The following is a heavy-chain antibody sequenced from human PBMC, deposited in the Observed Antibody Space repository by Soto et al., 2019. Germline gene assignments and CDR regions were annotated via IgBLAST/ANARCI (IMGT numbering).Heavy chain of an antibody. V-gene: IGHV5-10-1*01. Sequence: GESLKISYKGSGYSFTSYWISWVRQMPGKGLEWMGRIDPIDSYTNYSPSFQGHVTISADKSISTAYLQWSSLKASDTAMYYCARRAHMSRRGETFSYYYYGMDVWGQGTTVTVSS. J-gene: IGHJ6*02. CDR1: GYSFTSYW. CDR2: IDPIDSYT. D-gene: IGHD3-16*01. CDR3: ARRAHMSRRGETFSYYYYGMDV.